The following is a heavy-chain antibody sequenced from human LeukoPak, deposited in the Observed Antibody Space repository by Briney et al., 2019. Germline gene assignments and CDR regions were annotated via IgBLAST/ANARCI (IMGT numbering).Heavy chain of an antibody. CDR1: GGTFISYA. D-gene: IGHD1-26*01. CDR3: VREWDHTRMTFDI. V-gene: IGHV1-69*05. J-gene: IGHJ3*02. Sequence: GASVKVSCKASGGTFISYAISWVRQAPGQGLEWMGGTIPIFGTANYAQEFQGRVTMTTDTSTSTGYMELRNLRSDDTAVYFCVREWDHTRMTFDIWGQGTMVTVSS. CDR2: TIPIFGTA.